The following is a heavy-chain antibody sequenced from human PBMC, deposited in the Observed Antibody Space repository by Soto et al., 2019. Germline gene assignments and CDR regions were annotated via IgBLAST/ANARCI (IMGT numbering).Heavy chain of an antibody. CDR3: ARVQLTGGPRSAFDI. D-gene: IGHD7-27*01. V-gene: IGHV1-2*04. J-gene: IGHJ3*02. Sequence: ASVKVSCKASGYTFTGYYMHWVRQAPGQGLEWMGWINPNSGGTNYAQKFQGWVTMTRDTSISTAYMELSRLRSDDTAVYYCARVQLTGGPRSAFDIWGQGTMVTVSS. CDR2: INPNSGGT. CDR1: GYTFTGYY.